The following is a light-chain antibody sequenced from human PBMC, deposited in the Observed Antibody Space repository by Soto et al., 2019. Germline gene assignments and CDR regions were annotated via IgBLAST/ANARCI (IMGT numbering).Light chain of an antibody. CDR1: QSVSSY. Sequence: EIRVSQSPATLSLSTGERATLSCRASQSVSSYLAWYQQKPGQAPRLLIYDASNRATGIPARFSGSGSGTDFTLTISSLEPEDFAVYYCQQRSNWPVTFAQGTRLAIK. CDR2: DAS. J-gene: IGKJ5*01. CDR3: QQRSNWPVT. V-gene: IGKV3-11*01.